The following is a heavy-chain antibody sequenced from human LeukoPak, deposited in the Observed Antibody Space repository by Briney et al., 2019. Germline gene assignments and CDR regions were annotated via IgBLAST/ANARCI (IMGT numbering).Heavy chain of an antibody. J-gene: IGHJ4*02. CDR1: GFTFSSYW. CDR2: IKQDGSEK. D-gene: IGHD1-26*01. CDR3: ARESGGWDPFDY. Sequence: GGSLRLSCAASGFTFSSYWMNWVRQAPGKGLEWVANIKQDGSEKYYVHSVKGRFTVSRDNAKNSLYLQMNSLRAEDTAVYYCARESGGWDPFDYWGQGTLVTVSS. V-gene: IGHV3-7*01.